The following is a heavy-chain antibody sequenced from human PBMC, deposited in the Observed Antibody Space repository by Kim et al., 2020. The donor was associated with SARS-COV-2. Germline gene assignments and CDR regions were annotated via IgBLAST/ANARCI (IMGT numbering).Heavy chain of an antibody. Sequence: GGSLRLSCAASGFTFSSYEMNWVRQAPGKGLEWVSYISSSGSTIYYADSVKGRFTISRDNAKNSLYLQMNSLRAEDTAVYYCARDLRTNDYKNPLDYWGQGTLVTVSS. CDR1: GFTFSSYE. D-gene: IGHD4-4*01. CDR3: ARDLRTNDYKNPLDY. J-gene: IGHJ4*02. CDR2: ISSSGSTI. V-gene: IGHV3-48*03.